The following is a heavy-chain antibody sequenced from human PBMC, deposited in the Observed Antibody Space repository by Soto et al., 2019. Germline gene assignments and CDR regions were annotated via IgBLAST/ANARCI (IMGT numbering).Heavy chain of an antibody. D-gene: IGHD6-13*01. CDR1: GGSISSSSYY. V-gene: IGHV4-39*01. CDR3: PCEHRTYSSRCGNWFDP. CDR2: IYYSGST. J-gene: IGHJ5*02. Sequence: SETLSLTCTVSGGSISSSSYYWGWIRQPPGKGLEWIGSIYYSGSTYYNPSLKSRVTISVDTSKNQFSLKLSSVTAADTAVYYCPCEHRTYSSRCGNWFDPWGQGTLVTVSS.